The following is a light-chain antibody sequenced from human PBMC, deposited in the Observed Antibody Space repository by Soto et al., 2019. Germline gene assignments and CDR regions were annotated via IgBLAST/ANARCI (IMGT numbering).Light chain of an antibody. CDR3: QQYNSYSRT. Sequence: DIQMTQSPSTLSASVGDRVTITCRASQSISSWLAWYQQKPGKAPKLLIYKASSLESGVPSRFSGSGSGTEFTLTISSLQPVDFATYYCQQYNSYSRTFGQGTKVVIK. J-gene: IGKJ1*01. CDR2: KAS. CDR1: QSISSW. V-gene: IGKV1-5*03.